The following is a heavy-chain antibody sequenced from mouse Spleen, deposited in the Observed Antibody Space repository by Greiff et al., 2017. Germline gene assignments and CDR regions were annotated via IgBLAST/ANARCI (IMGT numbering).Heavy chain of an antibody. CDR2: INSNGGST. D-gene: IGHD2-3*01. CDR3: ARHRLLLYYYAMDY. Sequence: EVKVVESGGGLVKPGGPLKLSCAASGFTFSSYALSWVRQTPEKRLEWVAAINSNGGSTYYPDTVKDRFTISRDNAKNTLYLQMSSLRSEDTALYYCARHRLLLYYYAMDYWGQGTSVTVSS. V-gene: IGHV5-6-2*01. J-gene: IGHJ4*01. CDR1: GFTFSSYA.